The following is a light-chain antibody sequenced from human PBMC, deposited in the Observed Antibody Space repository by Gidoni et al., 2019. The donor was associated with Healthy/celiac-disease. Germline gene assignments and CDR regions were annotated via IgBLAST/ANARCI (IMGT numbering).Light chain of an antibody. J-gene: IGLJ1*01. CDR1: SSDVGGYNY. V-gene: IGLV2-11*01. Sequence: SPGQSVTISCTGTSSDVGGYNYVSWYQQHPGKAPKLMIYDVSKRPSGVPDRFSGSKSGNTASLTISGLQAEDEADYYCCSYAGSYVVGTGTKVTVL. CDR2: DVS. CDR3: CSYAGSYV.